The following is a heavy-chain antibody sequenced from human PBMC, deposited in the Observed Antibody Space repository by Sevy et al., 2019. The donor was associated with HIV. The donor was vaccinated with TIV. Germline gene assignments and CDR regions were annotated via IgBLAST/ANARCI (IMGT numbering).Heavy chain of an antibody. J-gene: IGHJ4*02. CDR2: IKQDGSER. D-gene: IGHD2-2*01. CDR1: GFTFSSYW. Sequence: QAGGSLRLSCAASGFTFSSYWLNWVRQAPGKGLEWVANIKQDGSERYYVDSVKGRFTISRDNAKNSLYLQMNSLRAEDTAVYYCARGSFCSSASCYSGGYHYWGQGTLVTVSS. CDR3: ARGSFCSSASCYSGGYHY. V-gene: IGHV3-7*01.